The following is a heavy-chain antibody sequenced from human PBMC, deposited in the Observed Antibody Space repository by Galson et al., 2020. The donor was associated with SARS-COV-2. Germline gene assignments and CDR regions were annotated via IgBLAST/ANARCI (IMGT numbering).Heavy chain of an antibody. D-gene: IGHD1-26*01. CDR3: ARDWEAGQNIVIHYYYGMDV. CDR1: GDSVSSNSAA. V-gene: IGHV6-1*01. Sequence: ETSETLSLTCAISGDSVSSNSAAWNWIRQSPSRGLEWLGRTYYRSKWYNDYAVSVKSRITINPDTSKNQFSLQLNSVTPEDTAVYYCARDWEAGQNIVIHYYYGMDVWGQGTTVNGSS. J-gene: IGHJ6*02. CDR2: TYYRSKWYN.